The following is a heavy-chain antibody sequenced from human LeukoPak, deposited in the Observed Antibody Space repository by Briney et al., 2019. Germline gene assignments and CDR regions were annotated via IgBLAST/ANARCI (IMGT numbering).Heavy chain of an antibody. Sequence: GESLKISCKASGYSFTNNWIGWVRQTPGKGLQWMGVIYPDDSDIRYSPSFQGQVTISADKSIITAYLQWSSLKASDTAMYYCARHGRGSRSPNAFDFWGQGTMVTVSS. D-gene: IGHD3-10*01. V-gene: IGHV5-51*01. CDR3: ARHGRGSRSPNAFDF. CDR1: GYSFTNNW. CDR2: IYPDDSDI. J-gene: IGHJ3*01.